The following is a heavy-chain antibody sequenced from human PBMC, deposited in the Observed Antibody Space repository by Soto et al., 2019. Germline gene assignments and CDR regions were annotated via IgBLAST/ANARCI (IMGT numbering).Heavy chain of an antibody. Sequence: SETLSLTCAVYGGSFSGYYWSWIRQPPGKGLEWIGEINHSGSTNYNPSLKSRVTISVDTSKNQFSLKLSSVTAADTAVYYCARAPVLGMLYYYYYMDVWRKGTTVTVSS. CDR2: INHSGST. V-gene: IGHV4-34*01. CDR3: ARAPVLGMLYYYYYMDV. J-gene: IGHJ6*03. CDR1: GGSFSGYY. D-gene: IGHD2-8*01.